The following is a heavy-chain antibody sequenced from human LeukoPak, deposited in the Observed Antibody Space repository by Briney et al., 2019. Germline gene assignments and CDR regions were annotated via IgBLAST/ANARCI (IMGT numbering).Heavy chain of an antibody. CDR3: ARIPDYFLSY. Sequence: PGGSLRLSCAASGFTFSSYAMHWVRQAPGKGLEWVAVISYDGSNKYYADSVKGRFTISRDNSKNTLYLQMNSLRAEDTAVYYCARIPDYFLSYWGQGTLVTVSS. J-gene: IGHJ4*02. CDR1: GFTFSSYA. CDR2: ISYDGSNK. V-gene: IGHV3-30*04. D-gene: IGHD2/OR15-2a*01.